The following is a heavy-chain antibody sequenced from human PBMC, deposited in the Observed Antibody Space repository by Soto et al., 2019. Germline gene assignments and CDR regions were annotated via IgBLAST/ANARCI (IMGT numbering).Heavy chain of an antibody. CDR2: TFYTGTT. CDR3: ARDRVRRDNKPYGMDV. Sequence: SETLSLTCSVSGDSISSGPYYWTWMRQHPGKGLEWIGNTFYTGTTNYNPSLKSRISISVDTSKNQFSLKLASVTAADTAIYYCARDRVRRDNKPYGMDVWGQGTTVTVSS. CDR1: GDSISSGPYY. J-gene: IGHJ6*02. D-gene: IGHD2-21*01. V-gene: IGHV4-31*03.